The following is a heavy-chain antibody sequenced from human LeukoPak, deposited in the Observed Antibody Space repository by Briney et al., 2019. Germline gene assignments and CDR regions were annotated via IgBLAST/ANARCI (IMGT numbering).Heavy chain of an antibody. D-gene: IGHD2-2*01. CDR1: GGTFSSYA. J-gene: IGHJ4*02. Sequence: SVKVSCKASGGTFSSYAISWVRQAPGQGLEWMGGIIPIFGTANYAQKFQGRVTITADESTSTAYMELSSLRSEDTAVYYCARYYCSSTSCYFAVYYWGQGTLVTVSS. V-gene: IGHV1-69*13. CDR2: IIPIFGTA. CDR3: ARYYCSSTSCYFAVYY.